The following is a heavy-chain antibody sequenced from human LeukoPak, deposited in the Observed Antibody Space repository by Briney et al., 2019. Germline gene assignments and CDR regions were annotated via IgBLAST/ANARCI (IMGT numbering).Heavy chain of an antibody. CDR1: GFTFSGSA. CDR3: TRHPSGSYSGGY. CDR2: IRSKANSYAT. V-gene: IGHV3-73*01. D-gene: IGHD1-26*01. Sequence: PGGSLRLSCAASGFTFSGSAMHWVRQASGKGLEWVGRIRSKANSYATAYAASVKGRFTISRDDSKNTAYLQMNSLKTEDTAVYYCTRHPSGSYSGGYWGQGTLVTVSS. J-gene: IGHJ4*02.